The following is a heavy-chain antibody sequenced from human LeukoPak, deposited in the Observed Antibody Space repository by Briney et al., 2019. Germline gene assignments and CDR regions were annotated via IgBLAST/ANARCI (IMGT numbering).Heavy chain of an antibody. CDR2: FYPGDSNT. CDR3: SRLTEDAFDI. Sequence: GKFLLIYCMGSGSSFNSYWIGWVRHLPRKGVEWVGIFYPGDSNTRSSPTFQGHVTISTDKSLSTAYLQSRSLTDSDPAMFFCSRLTEDAFDIWGQGTMVTVSS. V-gene: IGHV5-51*01. CDR1: GSSFNSYW. D-gene: IGHD1-20*01. J-gene: IGHJ3*02.